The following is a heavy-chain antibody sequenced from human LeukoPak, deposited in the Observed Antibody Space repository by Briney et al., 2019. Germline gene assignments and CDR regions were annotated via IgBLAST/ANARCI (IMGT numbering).Heavy chain of an antibody. CDR3: ARDRYSSAWYEE. J-gene: IGHJ4*02. D-gene: IGHD6-19*01. V-gene: IGHV3-33*08. CDR1: GFTFSSHG. Sequence: PGRSLRLSCEASGFTFSSHGMHWVRQAPGKGLEWVAVIWYDGSYKYYADSVKGRFTISRDNSNSTLYLQMNSLRAEDTAVYYCARDRYSSAWYEEWGQGTLVTVSS. CDR2: IWYDGSYK.